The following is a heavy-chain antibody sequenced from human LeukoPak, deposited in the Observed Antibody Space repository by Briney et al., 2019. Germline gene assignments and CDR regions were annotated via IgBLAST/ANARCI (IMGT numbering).Heavy chain of an antibody. CDR3: ARGIGFGELLANWFDP. CDR1: GGSISSGGYS. Sequence: SQTLSLTCAVSGGSISSGGYSWSWIRQPPGKGLEWIGYISHSGSTSYNPSLKSRVTISVDTSKNQFSLKLSSVTAADTAVYYCARGIGFGELLANWFDPWGQGTLVTVSS. V-gene: IGHV4-30-2*01. CDR2: ISHSGST. J-gene: IGHJ5*02. D-gene: IGHD3-10*01.